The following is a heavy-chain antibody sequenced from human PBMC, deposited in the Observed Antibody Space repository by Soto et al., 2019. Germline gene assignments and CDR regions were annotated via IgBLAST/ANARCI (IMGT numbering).Heavy chain of an antibody. J-gene: IGHJ3*02. V-gene: IGHV4-59*12. CDR1: GGSISSYY. CDR3: AREVGEVDYSSSSDAFDI. Sequence: SETLSLTCTVSGGSISSYYWSWIRQPPGKGLEWIGYIYYSGSTNYNPSLKSRVTISVDTSKNQFSLKLDSVTAADTAVYYCAREVGEVDYSSSSDAFDIWGQGTMVTVSS. CDR2: IYYSGST. D-gene: IGHD6-6*01.